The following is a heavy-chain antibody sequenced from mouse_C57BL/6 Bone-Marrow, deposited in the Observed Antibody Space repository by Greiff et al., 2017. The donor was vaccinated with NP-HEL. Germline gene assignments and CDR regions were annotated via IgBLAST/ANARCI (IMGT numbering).Heavy chain of an antibody. CDR3: TPYYYGSRGFAY. Sequence: VQLKESGAELVRPGASVKLSCTASGFNIKDYYMHWVKQRPEQGLEWIGRIDPADGDTEYAPKFPGKATMTADTSSNTAYLQLSILTSEDTAVYYCTPYYYGSRGFAYWGQGTLVTVSA. D-gene: IGHD1-1*01. CDR1: GFNIKDYY. CDR2: IDPADGDT. J-gene: IGHJ3*01. V-gene: IGHV14-1*01.